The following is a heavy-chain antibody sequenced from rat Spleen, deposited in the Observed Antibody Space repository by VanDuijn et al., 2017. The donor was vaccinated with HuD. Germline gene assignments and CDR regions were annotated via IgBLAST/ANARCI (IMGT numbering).Heavy chain of an antibody. CDR1: GFNFNDHW. Sequence: EVKLVESGGGLAQPGRSLKLSCAASGFNFNDHWMGWVRQAPGKGLEWIGEINKDINIKKYSPSLKDKFTISRDNPQNILYLQMSKLGAEDTAIYYCVREELGVDYWGQGVMVTVSS. V-gene: IGHV4-2*01. J-gene: IGHJ2*01. CDR2: INKDINIK. D-gene: IGHD4-3*01. CDR3: VREELGVDY.